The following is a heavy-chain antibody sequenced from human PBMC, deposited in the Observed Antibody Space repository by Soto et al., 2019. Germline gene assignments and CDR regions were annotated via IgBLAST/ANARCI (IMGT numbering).Heavy chain of an antibody. CDR2: VYYTGST. Sequence: SLSLTCSVSGVSISGSYWSWILQSPGKGLEWLGYVYYTGSTNYSPSLRSRVSISVDTSKNEFSLRLSSVTAADTAVYFCARSVAVPGAHIDYWGQGTPVTVSS. CDR1: GVSISGSY. V-gene: IGHV4-59*01. J-gene: IGHJ4*02. CDR3: ARSVAVPGAHIDY. D-gene: IGHD6-19*01.